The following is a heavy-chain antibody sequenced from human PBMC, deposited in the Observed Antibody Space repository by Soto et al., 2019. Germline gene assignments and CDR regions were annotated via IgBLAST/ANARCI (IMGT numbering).Heavy chain of an antibody. Sequence: GGSLRLSCAASGFTLSSYCMSWVRQAPGKGLEWVANIKQDGSEKYYVDSVKGRFTISRDNAKNSLYLQMNSLRAEDTAVYYCARDSPLMVYATRLYNWFDPSGQGTLVTVSS. D-gene: IGHD2-8*01. CDR1: GFTLSSYC. CDR2: IKQDGSEK. V-gene: IGHV3-7*01. J-gene: IGHJ5*02. CDR3: ARDSPLMVYATRLYNWFDP.